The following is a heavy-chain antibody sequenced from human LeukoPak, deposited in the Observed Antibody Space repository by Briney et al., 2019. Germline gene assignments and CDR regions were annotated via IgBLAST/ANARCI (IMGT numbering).Heavy chain of an antibody. Sequence: PGGSLRLSCAASGFTFSDYYMSWVRQAPGKGLEWVSVITGSAGSTYYADSVKGRFTISRDNSKNTLYLQMNSLRAEDTAVYYCAKDRVTGGYSYGVFDYWGLGTLVTVSS. D-gene: IGHD5-18*01. CDR2: ITGSAGST. CDR3: AKDRVTGGYSYGVFDY. J-gene: IGHJ4*02. CDR1: GFTFSDYY. V-gene: IGHV3-23*01.